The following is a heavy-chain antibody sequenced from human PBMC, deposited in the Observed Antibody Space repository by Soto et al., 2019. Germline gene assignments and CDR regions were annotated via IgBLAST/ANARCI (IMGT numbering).Heavy chain of an antibody. CDR3: ARSFDVAEAGPFDY. V-gene: IGHV4-31*03. J-gene: IGHJ4*02. Sequence: PSETLSLTCTVSGGSISSGGYYWSWIRQHPGKGLEWIGYIYYSGSTYYNPSLKSRVTISVDTSKNQFSLKLSSVTAADTAVYYCARSFDVAEAGPFDYWGQGTLVTVSS. D-gene: IGHD6-13*01. CDR1: GGSISSGGYY. CDR2: IYYSGST.